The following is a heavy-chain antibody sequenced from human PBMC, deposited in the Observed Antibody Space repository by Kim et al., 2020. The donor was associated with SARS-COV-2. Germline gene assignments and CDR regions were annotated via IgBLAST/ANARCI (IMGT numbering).Heavy chain of an antibody. CDR1: GGSFSGYY. Sequence: SETLSLTCAVYGGSFSGYYWSWIRQPPGKGLEWIGEINHSGSTNYNPSLKSRVTISVDTSKNQFSLKLSSVTAADTAVYYCARGGHGSGSYYNTYYYYGMDVWGQGTTVTVSS. D-gene: IGHD3-10*01. V-gene: IGHV4-34*01. CDR3: ARGGHGSGSYYNTYYYYGMDV. CDR2: INHSGST. J-gene: IGHJ6*02.